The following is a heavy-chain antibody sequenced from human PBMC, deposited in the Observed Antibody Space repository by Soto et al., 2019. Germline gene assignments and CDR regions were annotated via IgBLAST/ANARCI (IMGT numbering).Heavy chain of an antibody. J-gene: IGHJ4*02. CDR2: IKQDGSEK. CDR1: GFTFSSYA. D-gene: IGHD3-22*01. V-gene: IGHV3-7*01. CDR3: ARDYGSGYIFDY. Sequence: GSLRLSCAASGFTFSSYAMNWVRQAPGKGLEWVANIKQDGSEKYYVDSVKGRFTISRDNAKNSLYLQMNSLRAEDTAVYYCARDYGSGYIFDYWGQGTLVTVSS.